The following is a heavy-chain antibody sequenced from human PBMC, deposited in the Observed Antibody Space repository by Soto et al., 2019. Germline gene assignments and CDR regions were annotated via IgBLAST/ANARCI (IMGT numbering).Heavy chain of an antibody. CDR1: SGSISSAHW. Sequence: QVQLQESGPGLVKPSGTLSLTCAVSSGSISSAHWWNWVRQPPGKGLEWIGEIYHSGSTYYNPSLKSRVTVSVDKSMNQFSLKLTSVTAADTAVYYCATNSYYSLGVWGQGTTVTVSS. J-gene: IGHJ6*02. CDR2: IYHSGST. CDR3: ATNSYYSLGV. V-gene: IGHV4-4*02.